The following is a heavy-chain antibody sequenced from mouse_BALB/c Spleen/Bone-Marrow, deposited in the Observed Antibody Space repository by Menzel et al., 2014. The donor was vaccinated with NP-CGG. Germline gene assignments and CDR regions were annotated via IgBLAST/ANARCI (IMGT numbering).Heavy chain of an antibody. J-gene: IGHJ1*01. CDR3: ARDSVYGSSYWNFDV. V-gene: IGHV7-3*02. D-gene: IGHD1-1*01. Sequence: EVKLVESGGGLVQPGGSLRLSCATSGFTFTEYYMSWVRQPPGKALEWLGFIRNKANGYTTEYSASVKGRFTISRDNSQSILYLQMNTLRAEDSATYYCARDSVYGSSYWNFDVWGAGTTVTVSS. CDR2: IRNKANGYTT. CDR1: GFTFTEYY.